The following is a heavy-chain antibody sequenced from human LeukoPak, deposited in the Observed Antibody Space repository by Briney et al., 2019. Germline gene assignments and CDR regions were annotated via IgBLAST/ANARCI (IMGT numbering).Heavy chain of an antibody. V-gene: IGHV1-18*01. CDR3: ARGGSNPYDY. CDR2: ISAYNGDT. CDR1: GYTFTSYG. D-gene: IGHD4-11*01. Sequence: ASVKVSCRASGYTFTSYGIRWVRQAPGQGLEWMGWISAYNGDTNYAQKLQGRVTMTTDTSTTTVYMELRSLRSDDTAVYYCARGGSNPYDYWGQGTLVTVSS. J-gene: IGHJ4*02.